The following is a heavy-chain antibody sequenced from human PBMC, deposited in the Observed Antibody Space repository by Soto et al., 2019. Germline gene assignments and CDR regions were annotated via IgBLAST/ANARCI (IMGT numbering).Heavy chain of an antibody. Sequence: SVKVSCKASAGTFSSYASSWVRQAPGQGLEWMGGIIPIFGTANYAQKFQGRVTITADESTSTAYMELSSLRSEDTAVYYCASHTDSYSSSFPDYYYGMDVWGQGTTVTVSS. CDR1: AGTFSSYA. CDR2: IIPIFGTA. J-gene: IGHJ6*02. CDR3: ASHTDSYSSSFPDYYYGMDV. D-gene: IGHD6-13*01. V-gene: IGHV1-69*13.